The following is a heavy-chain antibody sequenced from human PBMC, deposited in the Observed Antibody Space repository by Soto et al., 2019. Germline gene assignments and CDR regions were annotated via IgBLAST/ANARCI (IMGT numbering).Heavy chain of an antibody. CDR1: GFTFTSSA. V-gene: IGHV1-58*01. CDR3: AAESSYDSSGSDY. D-gene: IGHD3-22*01. Sequence: GPPVKVSCKASGFTFTSSAVQWVRQARGQRLEWIGWIVVGSGNTNYAQKFQERVTITRDMSTSTAYMELSSLRSEDTAVYYCAAESSYDSSGSDYWGQGTLVTVSS. J-gene: IGHJ4*02. CDR2: IVVGSGNT.